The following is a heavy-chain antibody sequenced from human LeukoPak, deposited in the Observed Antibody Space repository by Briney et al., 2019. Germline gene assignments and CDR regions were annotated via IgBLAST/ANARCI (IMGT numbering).Heavy chain of an antibody. CDR3: ARDRCSGGSCYSVGPWFDP. J-gene: IGHJ5*02. V-gene: IGHV4-59*01. Sequence: SETLSLTCTVSGGSISSYYWSWIRQPPGKGLEWIGYIYYSGSTNYNPSLKSRVTISVDTSKNQFSLKLSSVTAADTAVYYCARDRCSGGSCYSVGPWFDPWGQGTLVTVSS. CDR1: GGSISSYY. D-gene: IGHD2-15*01. CDR2: IYYSGST.